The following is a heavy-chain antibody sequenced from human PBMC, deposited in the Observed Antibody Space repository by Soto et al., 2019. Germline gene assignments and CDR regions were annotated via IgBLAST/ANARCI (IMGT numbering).Heavy chain of an antibody. J-gene: IGHJ4*02. D-gene: IGHD4-17*01. CDR1: GFTRSNYW. CDR3: MTTVTTFGC. CDR2: IKQDGSEK. V-gene: IGHV3-7*05. Sequence: EVQLVESGGGLVQPGGSLRLTCTASGFTRSNYWMNLVRQAPEKGLEWVANIKQDGSEKNYVDSVKGRFTISRDNAKNSLYLQMNSLRVDDTAMYSCMTTVTTFGCWGQGTLVTVSS.